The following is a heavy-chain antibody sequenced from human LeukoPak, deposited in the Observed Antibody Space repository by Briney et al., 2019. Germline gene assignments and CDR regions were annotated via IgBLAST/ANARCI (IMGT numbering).Heavy chain of an antibody. CDR3: ARWVGYYDSSGYYYYFDY. D-gene: IGHD3-22*01. CDR2: ISSSGSTI. V-gene: IGHV3-11*01. Sequence: GGSLRLSCAASGFTFSDYYMSWIRQAPGKGLEWVSYISSSGSTIYYADSVKGRFTISRDNAKNSLYLQMNSLRAEDTAVYYCARWVGYYDSSGYYYYFDYWGQGTLVTVSS. CDR1: GFTFSDYY. J-gene: IGHJ4*02.